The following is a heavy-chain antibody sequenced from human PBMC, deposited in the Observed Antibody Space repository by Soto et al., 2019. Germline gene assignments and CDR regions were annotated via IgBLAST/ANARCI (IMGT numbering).Heavy chain of an antibody. J-gene: IGHJ4*02. CDR2: ISSSSSYI. V-gene: IGHV3-21*01. Sequence: EVQLVESGGGLVKPGGSLRLSCAASGFTFSSYSMNWVRQAPGKGLEWVSSISSSSSYIYYADSVKGRFTISRDNAKNSLYLQMNSPRAEDTAVYYCARGVGWGIASSFDYWGQGTLVTVSS. D-gene: IGHD6-13*01. CDR1: GFTFSSYS. CDR3: ARGVGWGIASSFDY.